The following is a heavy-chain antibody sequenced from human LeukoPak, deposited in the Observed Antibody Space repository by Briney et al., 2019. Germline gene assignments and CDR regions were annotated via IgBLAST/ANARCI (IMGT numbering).Heavy chain of an antibody. V-gene: IGHV4-59*08. J-gene: IGHJ4*02. CDR3: ARHGGYSSPPHY. Sequence: GSLRLSCVLSGLTVTTNYMSWVRQAPGKGLEWIGYIYYSGSTNYNPSLKSRVTISVDTSKNQFSLKLSSVTAADTAVYYCARHGGYSSPPHYWGQGTLVTVSS. D-gene: IGHD5-18*01. CDR1: GLTVTTNY. CDR2: IYYSGST.